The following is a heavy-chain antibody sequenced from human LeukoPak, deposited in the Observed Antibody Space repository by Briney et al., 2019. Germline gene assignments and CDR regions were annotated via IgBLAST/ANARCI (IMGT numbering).Heavy chain of an antibody. Sequence: SETLSLTCTVSGDSISSYYWSWIRQPPGKGLEWIGYIYYSGSTNYNPSLKSRVTISVDTSKNQFSLKLSSVSAADTAVYYCARAQNWFDPWGQGTLVTVSS. CDR3: ARAQNWFDP. CDR1: GDSISSYY. CDR2: IYYSGST. J-gene: IGHJ5*02. V-gene: IGHV4-59*01.